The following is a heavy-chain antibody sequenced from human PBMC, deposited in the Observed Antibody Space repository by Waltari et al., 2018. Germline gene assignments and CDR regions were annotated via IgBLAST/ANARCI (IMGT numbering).Heavy chain of an antibody. CDR3: ARGGGGYSYGPPGY. J-gene: IGHJ4*02. CDR1: GGSISSYY. Sequence: QVQLQESGPGLVKPSETLSLTCTVPGGSISSYYWSWIRQPPGKGLEWIGYIYYSGSTNYNPSLKSRVTISVDTSKNQFSLKLSSVTAADTAVYYCARGGGGYSYGPPGYWGQGTLVTVSS. D-gene: IGHD5-18*01. CDR2: IYYSGST. V-gene: IGHV4-59*01.